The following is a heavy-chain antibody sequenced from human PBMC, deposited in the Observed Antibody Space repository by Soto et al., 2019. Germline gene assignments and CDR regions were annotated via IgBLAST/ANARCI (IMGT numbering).Heavy chain of an antibody. V-gene: IGHV4-39*02. CDR2: TYYSGNT. D-gene: IGHD2-15*01. J-gene: IGHJ4*02. CDR1: GGSITSSSYY. CDR3: AREGGRYSSGGSCQVDY. Sequence: QLQLQESAPGLVKPSETLSLTCTVSGGSITSSSYYWGWIRQPPGKGLEWIGSTYYSGNTYYTPSLKSRVNIPVNTSKNQFSLKLSSVTATDTAVDYCAREGGRYSSGGSCQVDYWGQGTLVTVSS.